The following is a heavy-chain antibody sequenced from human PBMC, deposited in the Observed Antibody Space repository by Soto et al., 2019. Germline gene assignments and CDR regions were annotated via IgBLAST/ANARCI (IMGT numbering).Heavy chain of an antibody. Sequence: QVQLVQSGAEVKKPGSSVKVACKASGGTFSSYTISWVRQAPGQGLEWMGRIIPILGIANYAQKFQGRVTITAHKATYTAYMELSSLTSEDTAVYYCARDLGNRVVGVPGTGWFDPWGQGTLVTVSS. D-gene: IGHD2-2*01. V-gene: IGHV1-69*08. CDR3: ARDLGNRVVGVPGTGWFDP. CDR1: GGTFSSYT. J-gene: IGHJ5*02. CDR2: IIPILGIA.